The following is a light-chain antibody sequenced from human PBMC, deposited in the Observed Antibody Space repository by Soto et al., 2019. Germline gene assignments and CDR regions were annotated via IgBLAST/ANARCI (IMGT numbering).Light chain of an antibody. CDR1: QSIITY. V-gene: IGKV1-39*01. CDR3: QQSYKFPRT. Sequence: DIQMTQSPSSLSASVGDRVTITFRASQSIITYVNLYQVKPGKAPQVLIYGASTLQSGVPSRFSGSGSGTDFTLTISSLQSEDFATYFCQQSYKFPRTFGQGTKVDIK. J-gene: IGKJ1*01. CDR2: GAS.